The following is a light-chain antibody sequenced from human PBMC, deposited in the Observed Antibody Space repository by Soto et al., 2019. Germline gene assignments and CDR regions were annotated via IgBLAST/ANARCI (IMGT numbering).Light chain of an antibody. Sequence: ETRVKMSPATLSVSPKERDPVSCRASQSVDSNLAWYQQKPGQAPRLLIFGASTRATGIPARFSGSGSGTDFTLTISCLQSEDFGLYFCKESDYWPLTFAGGTKVDI. CDR1: QSVDSN. CDR3: KESDYWPLT. CDR2: GAS. J-gene: IGKJ4*01. V-gene: IGKV3D-15*01.